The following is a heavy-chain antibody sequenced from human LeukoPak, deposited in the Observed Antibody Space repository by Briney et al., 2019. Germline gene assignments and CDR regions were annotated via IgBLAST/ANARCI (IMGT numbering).Heavy chain of an antibody. CDR3: ARQNTPHGNFDY. V-gene: IGHV3-43*01. CDR2: AGWAGGTT. Sequence: GGSLRLSCATSGFNFDRYTIHWVRQAPGKGLEWVSLAGWAGGTTFYSDSVRGRFTISRDSGRKSVYLQMNSLRAEDTAVYYCARQNTPHGNFDYWGQGTLVTVSS. D-gene: IGHD5-24*01. CDR1: GFNFDRYT. J-gene: IGHJ4*02.